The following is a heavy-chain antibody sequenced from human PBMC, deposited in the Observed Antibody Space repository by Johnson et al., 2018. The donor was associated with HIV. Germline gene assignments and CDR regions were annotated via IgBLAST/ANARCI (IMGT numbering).Heavy chain of an antibody. J-gene: IGHJ3*02. D-gene: IGHD6-19*01. CDR3: AKELGIPSGWYRGAFDI. CDR2: ISYDGSNK. Sequence: QVQLVESGGGLVQPGGSLRLSCAASGFTFSSYAMHWVRQAPGKGLEWVAVISYDGSNKYYADSVKGRFTISRDNSKNTLYLQMNSLRAEDTAVYYCAKELGIPSGWYRGAFDIWGQGTMVTVSS. CDR1: GFTFSSYA. V-gene: IGHV3-30-3*01.